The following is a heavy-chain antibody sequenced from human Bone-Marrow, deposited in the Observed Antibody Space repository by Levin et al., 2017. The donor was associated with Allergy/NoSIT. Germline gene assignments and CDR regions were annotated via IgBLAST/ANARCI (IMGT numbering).Heavy chain of an antibody. CDR1: GFTVSSNY. D-gene: IGHD6-13*01. Sequence: RPGGSLRLSCAASGFTVSSNYMSWVRQAPGKGLEWVSVIYSGGSTYYADSVKGRFTISRDNSKNTLYLQMNSLRAEDTAVYYCARDGRGVGQQLGTWGQGTLVTVSS. CDR2: IYSGGST. CDR3: ARDGRGVGQQLGT. J-gene: IGHJ5*02. V-gene: IGHV3-53*01.